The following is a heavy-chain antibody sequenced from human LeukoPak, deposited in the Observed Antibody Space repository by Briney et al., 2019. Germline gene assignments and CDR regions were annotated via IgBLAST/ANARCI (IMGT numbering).Heavy chain of an antibody. CDR3: GGSSSYNWFDP. V-gene: IGHV3-74*01. Sequence: GGSLRLSCAASGITFSGYWMHWVRQAPGKGLLWASRISRDGSSAHYADSVRGRFTISRDNAKSTLYLQMNSLRVEDTAVYYCGGSSSYNWFDPWGQGTLVTVSS. D-gene: IGHD1-26*01. J-gene: IGHJ5*02. CDR1: GITFSGYW. CDR2: ISRDGSSA.